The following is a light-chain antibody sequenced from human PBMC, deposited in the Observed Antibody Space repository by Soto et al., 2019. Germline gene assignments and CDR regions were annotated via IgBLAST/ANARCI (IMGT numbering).Light chain of an antibody. CDR1: RSISTY. V-gene: IGKV1-39*01. CDR3: QQSYSFPRT. CDR2: SAS. J-gene: IGKJ1*01. Sequence: DIQMTQSPSSLSASVGDRVTITCRASRSISTYLHWYQQKPGKAPELLISSASSLQSGVPSRFSGSGSGTDFTLTISSLQPEDFATYYCQQSYSFPRTFGQGTKVEIK.